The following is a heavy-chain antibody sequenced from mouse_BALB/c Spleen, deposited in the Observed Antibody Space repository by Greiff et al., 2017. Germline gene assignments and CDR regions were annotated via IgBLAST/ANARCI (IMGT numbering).Heavy chain of an antibody. V-gene: IGHV1-69*02. CDR3: TRWLQGMDY. Sequence: QVQLQQPGAELVRPGASVKLSCKASGYTFTSYWINWVKQRPGQGLEWIGNIYPSDSYTNYNQKFKDKATLTVDKSSSTAYMQLSSPTSEDSAVYYCTRWLQGMDYWGQGTSVTVSS. CDR1: GYTFTSYW. J-gene: IGHJ4*01. CDR2: IYPSDSYT. D-gene: IGHD2-2*01.